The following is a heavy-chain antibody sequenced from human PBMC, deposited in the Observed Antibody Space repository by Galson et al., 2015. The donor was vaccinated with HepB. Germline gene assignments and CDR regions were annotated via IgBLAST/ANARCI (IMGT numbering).Heavy chain of an antibody. CDR1: GYTFTPYD. V-gene: IGHV1-8*01. J-gene: IGHJ5*02. CDR3: ARQSGAYHWFDP. Sequence: VKVSCKASGYTFTPYDINWVRQANGQGLEWMGWMNPNSGNTGYAQKFQGRVTMTRNTSISTAYMELSSLRSEDTAIYYCARQSGAYHWFDPWGQGTLVTVSS. CDR2: MNPNSGNT. D-gene: IGHD2-15*01.